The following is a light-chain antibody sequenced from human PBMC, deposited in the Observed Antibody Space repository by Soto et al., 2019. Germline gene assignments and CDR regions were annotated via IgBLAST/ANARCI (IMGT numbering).Light chain of an antibody. Sequence: QSALTQPASVSGSPGQSITISCTGTSSDVGGHNYVSWYQQHPGKAPKLIIYDVSNRPSGVSNRFSGSKSGNTASLTISGLQAEDEADYHCSSYTTSSVVFGGGTQLTVL. J-gene: IGLJ7*01. CDR2: DVS. CDR3: SSYTTSSVV. CDR1: SSDVGGHNY. V-gene: IGLV2-14*03.